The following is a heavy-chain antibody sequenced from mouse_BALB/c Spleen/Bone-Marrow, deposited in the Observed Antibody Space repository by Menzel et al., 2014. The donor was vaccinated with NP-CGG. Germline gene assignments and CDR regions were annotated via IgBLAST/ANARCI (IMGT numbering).Heavy chain of an antibody. V-gene: IGHV1-87*01. CDR3: AREGYYYGYAMDY. Sequence: VQLQQSGAELARPGASVKLSCKASGYTFTSYWIQWVKQRPGQGLEWIGAIYPGDGDTRCTQKFKGKATLTADESSSTAYMQLSSLASEDSAVYYCAREGYYYGYAMDYWGQGTSVTVSS. CDR2: IYPGDGDT. J-gene: IGHJ4*01. D-gene: IGHD1-1*01. CDR1: GYTFTSYW.